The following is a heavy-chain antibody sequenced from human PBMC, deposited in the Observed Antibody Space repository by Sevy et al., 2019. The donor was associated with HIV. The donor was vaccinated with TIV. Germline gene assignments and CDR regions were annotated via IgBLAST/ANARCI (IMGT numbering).Heavy chain of an antibody. Sequence: GGSLRLSCAASGFSFINAWMNWVRQAPGKGLEWVGRIRSKADGGTADYAAPVKGRFIISRDDSENTLYLQMNSLRTEDTAIYYCTPVLGWEGTSDYWGQGTLVTVSS. V-gene: IGHV3-15*07. D-gene: IGHD1-26*01. J-gene: IGHJ4*02. CDR1: GFSFINAW. CDR2: IRSKADGGTA. CDR3: TPVLGWEGTSDY.